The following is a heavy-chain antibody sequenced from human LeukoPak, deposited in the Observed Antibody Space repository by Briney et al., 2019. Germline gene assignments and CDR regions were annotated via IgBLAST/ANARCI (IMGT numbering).Heavy chain of an antibody. J-gene: IGHJ4*02. CDR2: ISGSGSST. CDR1: GITFSTAW. V-gene: IGHV3-23*01. Sequence: HAGGSLRLSCEGSGITFSTAWMSWVRQALGKGLEWVSGISGSGSSTNYADSVKGRFTISRDNSKNTLYLQMNSLRAEDTAEYYCAKTNSGQYFDYWGQGTLVTVSS. D-gene: IGHD6-19*01. CDR3: AKTNSGQYFDY.